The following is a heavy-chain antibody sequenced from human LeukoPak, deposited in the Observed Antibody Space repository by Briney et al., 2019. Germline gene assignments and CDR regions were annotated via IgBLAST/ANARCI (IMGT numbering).Heavy chain of an antibody. D-gene: IGHD5-12*01. CDR3: AREGDSGYLFEY. CDR2: TYYRSKWYH. J-gene: IGHJ4*02. Sequence: SQTLSHTCAISGDSVSSNSAAWSWIRQSPSRGLEWLGRTYYRSKWYHDFAPSVKSRITINPNTSKNQFSLQLNSVTPEDTAVYYCAREGDSGYLFEYWGQGTLVTVSS. CDR1: GDSVSSNSAA. V-gene: IGHV6-1*01.